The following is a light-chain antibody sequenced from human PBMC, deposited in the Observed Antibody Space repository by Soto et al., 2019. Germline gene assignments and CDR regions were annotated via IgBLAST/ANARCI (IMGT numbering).Light chain of an antibody. Sequence: EIVLTQSPGTLSLSPGERATLSCRASQSVNNNYLAWYQQKPGQAPRLLIYGASSRATGIPDRFSGSGSGKDFTITISRLEPEDYAVNYCQQYGSSQYTFGQGTKLEIK. CDR3: QQYGSSQYT. CDR2: GAS. CDR1: QSVNNNY. J-gene: IGKJ2*01. V-gene: IGKV3-20*01.